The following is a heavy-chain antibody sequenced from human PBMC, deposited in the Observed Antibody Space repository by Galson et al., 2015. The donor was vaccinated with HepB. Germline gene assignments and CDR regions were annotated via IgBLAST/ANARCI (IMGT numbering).Heavy chain of an antibody. Sequence: SVKVSCKASGYTFTSYAMHWVRQAPGQRLEWMGWINAGNGNTKYSQKFQGRVTITRDTSASTAYMELSSLRSEDTAVYYCARPHTPRMLGSGSYSLDYWGQGTLVTVSS. V-gene: IGHV1-3*01. CDR3: ARPHTPRMLGSGSYSLDY. CDR2: INAGNGNT. CDR1: GYTFTSYA. J-gene: IGHJ4*02. D-gene: IGHD3-10*01.